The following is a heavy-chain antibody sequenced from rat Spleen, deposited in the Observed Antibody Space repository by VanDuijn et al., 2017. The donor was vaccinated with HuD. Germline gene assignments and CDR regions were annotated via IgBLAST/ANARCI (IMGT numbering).Heavy chain of an antibody. CDR3: ARRAYTTDYYYYVMDA. J-gene: IGHJ4*01. Sequence: EVQLVESDGGLVQPGRSLKLSCAASGFTFSDYYMAWVRQAPTKGLEWVATISYDGSSTYYRDSVKGRFTISRDNAKSTLYLQMDSLRSEDTATYYCARRAYTTDYYYYVMDAWGQGASVTVSS. V-gene: IGHV5-29*01. CDR2: ISYDGSST. D-gene: IGHD1-6*01. CDR1: GFTFSDYY.